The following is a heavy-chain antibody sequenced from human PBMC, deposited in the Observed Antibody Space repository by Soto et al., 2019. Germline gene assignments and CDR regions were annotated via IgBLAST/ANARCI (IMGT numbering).Heavy chain of an antibody. CDR3: ARGRGGHCAGGKCNRWLDP. J-gene: IGHJ5*02. CDR1: GGTFSSYA. D-gene: IGHD2-21*01. CDR2: IIPIFGTV. Sequence: SVKVSCKASGGTFSSYAISWVRQAPGQGXEWMGGIIPIFGTVYAQKFQGRVTLTRDTSISTAYMELSSLRYDDTAVYYCARGRGGHCAGGKCNRWLDPWGQGTLVTVSS. V-gene: IGHV1-69*05.